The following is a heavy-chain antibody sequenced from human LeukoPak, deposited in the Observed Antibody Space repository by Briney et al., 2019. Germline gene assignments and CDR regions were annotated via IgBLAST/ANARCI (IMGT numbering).Heavy chain of an antibody. J-gene: IGHJ4*02. Sequence: GGSLRPSCAASGFTFSSYAMSWVRQAPGKGLEWVSAISGSGGSTYYADSVKGRFTISRDNSKNTLYLQMNSLRAEDTAVYYCATSPFSSSYTNYWGQGTLVTVSS. CDR3: ATSPFSSSYTNY. V-gene: IGHV3-23*01. CDR1: GFTFSSYA. CDR2: ISGSGGST. D-gene: IGHD2-2*02.